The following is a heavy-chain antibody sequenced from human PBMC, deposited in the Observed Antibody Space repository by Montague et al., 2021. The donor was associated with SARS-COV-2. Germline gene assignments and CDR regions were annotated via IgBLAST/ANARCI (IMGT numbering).Heavy chain of an antibody. Sequence: NGHTYYNPSLQSRVTMLLDMSKNQFSLQLSSVTAADTAVYFCARDSSGYFKYDYWGQGALVTGSS. V-gene: IGHV4-30-4*01. J-gene: IGHJ4*02. CDR2: NGHT. CDR3: ARDSSGYFKYDY. D-gene: IGHD3-9*01.